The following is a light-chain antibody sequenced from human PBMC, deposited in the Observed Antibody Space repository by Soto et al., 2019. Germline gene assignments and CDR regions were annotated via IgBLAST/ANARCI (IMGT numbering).Light chain of an antibody. CDR1: SSDVGAYDY. Sequence: QSVLTQPASVSGSPGQSITIPCTGSSSDVGAYDYVSWYQQHPGKAPKLMIYHVTYRPSGVSYRFSGSKSGNTASLTISWLQAEDEADYYCISYTTSGTYVFGTGTKVTVL. V-gene: IGLV2-14*01. CDR2: HVT. J-gene: IGLJ1*01. CDR3: ISYTTSGTYV.